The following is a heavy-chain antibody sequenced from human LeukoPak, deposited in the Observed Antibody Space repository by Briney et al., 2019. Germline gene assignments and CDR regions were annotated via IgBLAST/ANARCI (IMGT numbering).Heavy chain of an antibody. V-gene: IGHV4-30-4*01. D-gene: IGHD6-19*01. CDR2: FYYRGST. J-gene: IGHJ3*02. CDR3: ARTTYSSGWAGGFDM. Sequence: SQTLSLTCTVSGDSISRGDYYWSWIRQPPGKGLGWIGYFYYRGSTYYNPSVKSRVTISVDTSKNQFSLKLSSVTAADTAVYYCARTTYSSGWAGGFDMWGQGTMVTVSS. CDR1: GDSISRGDYY.